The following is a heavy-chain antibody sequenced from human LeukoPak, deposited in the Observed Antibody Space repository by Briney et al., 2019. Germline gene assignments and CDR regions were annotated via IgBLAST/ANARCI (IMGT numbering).Heavy chain of an antibody. J-gene: IGHJ2*01. D-gene: IGHD6-19*01. V-gene: IGHV1-18*01. Sequence: ASVKVSCKASGYTFTSYGISWVRQAPGQGLEWMGWISAYNGNTNYAQKFQGRVTMTRDTSITTASMELSSLKPDDTAVYYCARDSCGGGGCHYWYFDLWGRGTLVTVSS. CDR1: GYTFTSYG. CDR3: ARDSCGGGGCHYWYFDL. CDR2: ISAYNGNT.